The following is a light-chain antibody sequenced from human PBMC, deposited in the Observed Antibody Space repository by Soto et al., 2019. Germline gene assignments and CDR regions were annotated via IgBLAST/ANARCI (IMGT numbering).Light chain of an antibody. J-gene: IGKJ1*01. Sequence: DIQLTQSPSFLSASVGDRVTITCRAGQGISSHLTWYQQKQGKAPKLLIYAASTLQSGVPSRFSGRGSGTEFTLTISSLQPEDFATYYCQQHNSFPPTFGHGTTVEIK. CDR1: QGISSH. V-gene: IGKV1-9*01. CDR3: QQHNSFPPT. CDR2: AAS.